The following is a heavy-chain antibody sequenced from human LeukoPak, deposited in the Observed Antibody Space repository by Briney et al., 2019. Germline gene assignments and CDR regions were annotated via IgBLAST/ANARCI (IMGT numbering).Heavy chain of an antibody. J-gene: IGHJ4*02. V-gene: IGHV4-59*11. CDR1: GDSSSSQY. CDR2: VYYSGTT. D-gene: IGHD4-23*01. CDR3: ARVGVDYSGNIIKYYFDY. Sequence: SETLSLTCTASGDSSSSQYWTWIRQPPGKGLEWIGYVYYSGTTNYNPSLKSRVIISVDTSKNQFSLKLSPVIAADTAVYYCARVGVDYSGNIIKYYFDYWGQGTLVTVSS.